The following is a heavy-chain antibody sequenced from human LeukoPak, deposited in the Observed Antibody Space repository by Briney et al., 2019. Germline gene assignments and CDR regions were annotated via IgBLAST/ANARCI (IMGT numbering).Heavy chain of an antibody. CDR2: ISGSGGST. V-gene: IGHV3-23*01. J-gene: IGHJ4*02. Sequence: GGSLRLSCAASGFTFSSYAMSWVRQAPGKGLEWVSAISGSGGSTYYADSVKGRFTISRDNSKNTLYLQMNSLRAEDTAVYFCAKNGGNSFHYFDYWGQGTLVTVSS. CDR1: GFTFSSYA. CDR3: AKNGGNSFHYFDY. D-gene: IGHD4-23*01.